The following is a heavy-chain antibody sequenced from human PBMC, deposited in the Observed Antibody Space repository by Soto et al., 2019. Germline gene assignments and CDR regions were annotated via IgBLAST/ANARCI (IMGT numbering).Heavy chain of an antibody. CDR3: ARDHLWAFDY. CDR1: GFSFSVYS. Sequence: LRLSCAASGFSFSVYSMNWVRQAPGKGLEWVSYINGRDGAINYVDSVKGRFTISIDIAKNSLYLQMNSLRDEDTAVYFCARDHLWAFDYWGQGVLVTVSS. D-gene: IGHD3-3*02. J-gene: IGHJ4*02. CDR2: INGRDGAI. V-gene: IGHV3-48*02.